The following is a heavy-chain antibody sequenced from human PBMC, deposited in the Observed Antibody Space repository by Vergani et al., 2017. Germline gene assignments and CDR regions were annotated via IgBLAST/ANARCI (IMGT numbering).Heavy chain of an antibody. D-gene: IGHD3-22*01. V-gene: IGHV4-34*01. J-gene: IGHJ4*02. CDR3: ARLGFYDSSGYYPYYFDY. CDR2: INHSGST. Sequence: QVQLQQWGAGLLKPSETLSLTCAVYGGSFSGYYWSWIRQPPGKGLEWFGEINHSGSTNYNPSLKSRVTISVDTSKNQFSLKLSSVTAADTAVYYCARLGFYDSSGYYPYYFDYWGQGTLVTVSS. CDR1: GGSFSGYY.